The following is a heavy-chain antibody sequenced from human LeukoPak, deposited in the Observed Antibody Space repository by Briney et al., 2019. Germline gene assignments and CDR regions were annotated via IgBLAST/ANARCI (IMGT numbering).Heavy chain of an antibody. V-gene: IGHV1-69*13. J-gene: IGHJ6*02. D-gene: IGHD6-6*01. CDR1: GGTFSSYA. CDR3: ARGRPLDYYYGMDV. CDR2: IIPIFGTA. Sequence: ASVNVSCKASGGTFSSYAISWVRQAPGQGLEWMGGIIPIFGTANYAQKFQGRVTITADESTSTAYMELSSLRSEDTAVYYCARGRPLDYYYGMDVWGQGTTVTVSS.